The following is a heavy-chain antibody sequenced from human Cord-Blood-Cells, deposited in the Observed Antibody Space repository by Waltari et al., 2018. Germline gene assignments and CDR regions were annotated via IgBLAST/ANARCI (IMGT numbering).Heavy chain of an antibody. CDR3: AHSKGGDFWSGYYDAFDI. V-gene: IGHV2-5*02. D-gene: IGHD3-3*01. Sequence: QITLKESGPTLVKPTQTLTLTCTFSGFSLSTSGVGVGWIRQPPGKALEWLALIYWDDDKRYSPSLKSRLTITKDTSKNQVVLTMTNMDPVDTATYYCAHSKGGDFWSGYYDAFDIWGQGTMVTVSS. J-gene: IGHJ3*02. CDR2: IYWDDDK. CDR1: GFSLSTSGVG.